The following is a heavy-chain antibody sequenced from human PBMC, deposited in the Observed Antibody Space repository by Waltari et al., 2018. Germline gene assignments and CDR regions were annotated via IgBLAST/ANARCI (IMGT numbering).Heavy chain of an antibody. CDR2: IYYSGST. CDR3: AATYYYDSSGYYYLYYGMDV. V-gene: IGHV4-59*01. Sequence: QVQLQESGPGLVKPSETLSLTCTVSGGSISSYYWSWIRQPPGKGLEWIGYIYYSGSTIHDPSLRSRVTISVETTKIQLSLHLSFVTAADTAVYYCAATYYYDSSGYYYLYYGMDVWGQGTTVTVSS. CDR1: GGSISSYY. D-gene: IGHD3-22*01. J-gene: IGHJ6*02.